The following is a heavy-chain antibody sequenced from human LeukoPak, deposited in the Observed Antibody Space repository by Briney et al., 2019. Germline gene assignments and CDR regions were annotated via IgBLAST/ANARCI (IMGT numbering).Heavy chain of an antibody. D-gene: IGHD6-19*01. J-gene: IGHJ4*02. V-gene: IGHV4-39*01. CDR3: ARHSSSAWYYYFDY. Sequence: SETLSLSCTDSGGSISNSNYYWGWVRQPPGTGMEWIGGAYYSGTTYYSPSLKSPVTISVDTSRNHFSLNLNSVTAADTAVYYCARHSSSAWYYYFDYWGQGSFVTVSS. CDR2: AYYSGTT. CDR1: GGSISNSNYY.